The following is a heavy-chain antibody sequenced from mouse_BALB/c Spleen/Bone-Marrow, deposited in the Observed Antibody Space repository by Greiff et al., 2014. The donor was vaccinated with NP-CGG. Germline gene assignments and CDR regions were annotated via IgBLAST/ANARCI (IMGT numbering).Heavy chain of an antibody. J-gene: IGHJ4*01. D-gene: IGHD1-2*01. Sequence: VKVEESGPGLVAPSQSLSITCTVSGFSLTNYGVHWVRQPPGKGLEWLGEIWADGSTNYNSAPMSRLSLSKDNSKSQVFFKMNSLQTDDTAMYYCARITTATGAMDYWGQGTSVTVSS. V-gene: IGHV2-9*02. CDR2: IWADGST. CDR1: GFSLTNYG. CDR3: ARITTATGAMDY.